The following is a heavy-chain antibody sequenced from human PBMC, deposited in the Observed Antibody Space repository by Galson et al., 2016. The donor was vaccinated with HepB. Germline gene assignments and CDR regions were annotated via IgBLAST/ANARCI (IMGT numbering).Heavy chain of an antibody. D-gene: IGHD6-13*01. J-gene: IGHJ5*02. V-gene: IGHV4-59*12. CDR1: GVSTKSYY. CDR2: IYYSGTT. Sequence: SETLSLTCTVSGVSTKSYYWSWIRQPPGKRLEWIGYIYYSGTTNYNPSLRSRVTMSVDTSKNQFSLNLSSVTAADTAVYYCARESSSWYQNWFDPWGQGTLVTVSS. CDR3: ARESSSWYQNWFDP.